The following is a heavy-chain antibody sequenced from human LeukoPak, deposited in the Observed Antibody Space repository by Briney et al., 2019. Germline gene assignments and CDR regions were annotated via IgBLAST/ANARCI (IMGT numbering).Heavy chain of an antibody. J-gene: IGHJ5*02. CDR2: IIPIFGTA. CDR1: GGTFGSYA. Sequence: GSSVKVSCKASGGTFGSYAISWVRQAPGQGLEWMGGIIPIFGTANYAQKFQGRVTITTDGSTSTAYMELSSLRSEDTAVYYCARGVPSSIAARPQDNWFDPWGQGTLVTVSS. D-gene: IGHD6-6*01. CDR3: ARGVPSSIAARPQDNWFDP. V-gene: IGHV1-69*05.